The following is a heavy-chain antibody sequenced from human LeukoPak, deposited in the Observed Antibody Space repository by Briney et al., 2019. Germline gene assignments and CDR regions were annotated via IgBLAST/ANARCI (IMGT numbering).Heavy chain of an antibody. Sequence: ASVKVSCKASGGTFNTYTITWVRQAPGQGLEWMGGIIPIFGTANYAQKFQGRVTITTDESTSTAYMELSSLRSDDTAVYYCARGPELERFDHWGQGTLVTVSS. V-gene: IGHV1-69*05. J-gene: IGHJ4*02. CDR1: GGTFNTYT. CDR3: ARGPELERFDH. D-gene: IGHD1-1*01. CDR2: IIPIFGTA.